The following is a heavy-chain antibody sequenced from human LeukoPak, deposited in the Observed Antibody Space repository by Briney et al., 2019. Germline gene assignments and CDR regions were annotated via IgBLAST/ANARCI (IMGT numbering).Heavy chain of an antibody. CDR3: ARVIVVVPAAIRYYYYYYGMDV. Sequence: PSETLSLTCTVSGGSISSYYWSWIRQPAGKGLEWIGRIYTSGSTNYNPSLKSRVTISVDTSKNQFSLKLSSVTAADTAVYYCARVIVVVPAAIRYYYYYYGMDVWGQGTTVTVSS. CDR1: GGSISSYY. CDR2: IYTSGST. V-gene: IGHV4-4*07. D-gene: IGHD2-2*01. J-gene: IGHJ6*02.